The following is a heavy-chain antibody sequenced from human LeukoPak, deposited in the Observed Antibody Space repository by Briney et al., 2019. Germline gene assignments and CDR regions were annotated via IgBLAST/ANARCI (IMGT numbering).Heavy chain of an antibody. Sequence: ASVKVSCKASGYTFTGYYMHWVRQAPGQGLEWMGWINPNSGGTNYAQKFQGRVTMTRDTSISTAYMELSRLRSDDTAVYYCARTIVVVTADYYYGMDVWSQGTTVTVSS. J-gene: IGHJ6*02. CDR3: ARTIVVVTADYYYGMDV. D-gene: IGHD2-21*02. CDR2: INPNSGGT. V-gene: IGHV1-2*02. CDR1: GYTFTGYY.